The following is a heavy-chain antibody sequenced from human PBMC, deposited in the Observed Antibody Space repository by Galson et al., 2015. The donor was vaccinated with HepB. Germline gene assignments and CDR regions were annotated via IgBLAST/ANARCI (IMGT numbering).Heavy chain of an antibody. CDR2: IWYDGSNK. D-gene: IGHD3-16*01. CDR3: ARDGQSYGYHFDY. J-gene: IGHJ4*02. Sequence: SLRLSCAASGFTFSTYGMHWVRQAPGKGLEWVALIWYDGSNKYYADSVKGRFTISRDNSKDTLYLQLNSLRAEDTALYYCARDGQSYGYHFDYWGQGTLVTVSS. CDR1: GFTFSTYG. V-gene: IGHV3-33*01.